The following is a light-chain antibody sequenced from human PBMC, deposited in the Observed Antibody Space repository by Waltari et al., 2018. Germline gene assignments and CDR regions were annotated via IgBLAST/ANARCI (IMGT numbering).Light chain of an antibody. CDR2: ATS. V-gene: IGKV1-39*01. Sequence: DIQLTQSPSHLSAPVGDSVTNTCRASQNIGNYLIWYQQKPGQAPKLLIYATSSLKSGVPSRFSGSGSGTYFTLTISTLEPEDVATYYCQQSYSFPPCTFGQGTKVEIK. CDR3: QQSYSFPPCT. J-gene: IGKJ2*02. CDR1: QNIGNY.